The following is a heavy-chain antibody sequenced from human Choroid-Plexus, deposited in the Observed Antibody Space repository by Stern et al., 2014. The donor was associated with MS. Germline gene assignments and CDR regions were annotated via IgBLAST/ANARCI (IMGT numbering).Heavy chain of an antibody. CDR3: ARDQRGITIFGVVTDYYYLGMDV. V-gene: IGHV1-2*02. CDR2: INPNTGGT. D-gene: IGHD3-3*01. Sequence: QMQLVQSGAEVKKPGASVKVSCKTSGYIFTGYYINWVRQAPGQGLEWMAWINPNTGGTKYAQKFQVRVAMSRDTSISTAYVELSSLTSDDTAVYYCARDQRGITIFGVVTDYYYLGMDVWGQGTTVTVSS. CDR1: GYIFTGYY. J-gene: IGHJ6*02.